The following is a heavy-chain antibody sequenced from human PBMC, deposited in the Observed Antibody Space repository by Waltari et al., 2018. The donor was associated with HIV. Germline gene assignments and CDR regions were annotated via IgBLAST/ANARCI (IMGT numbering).Heavy chain of an antibody. CDR2: IRSKPYGGTR. D-gene: IGHD2-21*02. V-gene: IGHV3-49*03. Sequence: EVHLVESGGGLVQPGRYLRTSCTASAFNFGAHAVSWFRQAPGKGLEWVGFIRSKPYGGTREYAASVKGRFTISRDDSKNIAFLQMDSLKIEDTAVYYCARGVNLRCTGDCYSAYWGQGTLVTVSS. J-gene: IGHJ4*02. CDR1: AFNFGAHA. CDR3: ARGVNLRCTGDCYSAY.